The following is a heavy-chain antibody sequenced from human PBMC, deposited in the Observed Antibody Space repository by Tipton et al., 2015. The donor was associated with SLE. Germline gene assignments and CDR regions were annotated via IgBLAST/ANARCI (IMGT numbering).Heavy chain of an antibody. D-gene: IGHD6-19*01. J-gene: IGHJ4*02. Sequence: TLSLTCTVSGGSINTYYWSWIRQPPGKGLEWIGYVYYSGSTHYNPSLTSRVSMSVDTSKNQFSLKLSSVTAADTAVYYCARDRGGSGWPEYYFDYWGQGALVTVSS. CDR3: ARDRGGSGWPEYYFDY. V-gene: IGHV4-59*01. CDR2: VYYSGST. CDR1: GGSINTYY.